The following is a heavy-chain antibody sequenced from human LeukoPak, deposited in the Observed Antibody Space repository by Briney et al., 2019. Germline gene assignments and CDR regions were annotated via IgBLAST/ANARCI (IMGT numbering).Heavy chain of an antibody. D-gene: IGHD3-10*01. J-gene: IGHJ6*03. CDR1: GGTFSSYA. V-gene: IGHV1-2*02. Sequence: EASVKVSCKASGGTFSSYAISWVRQAPGQGLEWMGWVTPNSGGTNYAQRFQGRVTMTRDTSISTAYMELNRLRSDDTAVYYCAREAYGSGSFRTDYYYMDVWGKGTTVTISS. CDR2: VTPNSGGT. CDR3: AREAYGSGSFRTDYYYMDV.